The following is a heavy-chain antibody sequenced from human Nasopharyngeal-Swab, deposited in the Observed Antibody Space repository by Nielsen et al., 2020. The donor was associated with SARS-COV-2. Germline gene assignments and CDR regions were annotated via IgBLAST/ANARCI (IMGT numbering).Heavy chain of an antibody. J-gene: IGHJ6*02. CDR2: ISSSGSTR. CDR1: GFTFSDYY. CDR3: ARGFGDIVATITYYYGMDV. D-gene: IGHD5-12*01. Sequence: GGSLRLSCAASGFTFSDYYMSWIRRAPGRGLEWVSYISSSGSTRYYADSVKGRFTISRDNAKNSLYLQMNSLRAEDTALYYCARGFGDIVATITYYYGMDVWGQGTTVTVSS. V-gene: IGHV3-11*04.